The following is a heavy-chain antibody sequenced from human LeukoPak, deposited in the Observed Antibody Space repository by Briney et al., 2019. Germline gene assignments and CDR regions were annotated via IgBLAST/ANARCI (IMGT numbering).Heavy chain of an antibody. CDR3: TRGVSGSYGNFDY. J-gene: IGHJ4*02. CDR1: GFTFSSDW. V-gene: IGHV3-74*01. CDR2: INPDGTTT. Sequence: GGSLRLFCEASGFTFSSDWMHWVRQAPGQGLLWVSRINPDGTTTYYADSVKGRFSISRDNAKNTLYLQMNSLRAEDTAVYYCTRGVSGSYGNFDYWGQGTLVAVSS. D-gene: IGHD1-26*01.